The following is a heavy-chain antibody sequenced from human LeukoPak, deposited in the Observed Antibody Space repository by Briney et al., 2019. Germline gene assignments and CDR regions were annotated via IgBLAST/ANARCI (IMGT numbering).Heavy chain of an antibody. CDR2: INWNSGNI. Sequence: GGSLRLSCAASGFNFDDYAMHWVRQAPGKGLEWVSGINWNSGNIGYADSVKGRFTVSRDNAKNSLYLQMNSLRTEDTALYYCAKDISGNYYSSYFDYWGQGTLVTVSS. J-gene: IGHJ4*02. V-gene: IGHV3-9*01. D-gene: IGHD3-10*01. CDR3: AKDISGNYYSSYFDY. CDR1: GFNFDDYA.